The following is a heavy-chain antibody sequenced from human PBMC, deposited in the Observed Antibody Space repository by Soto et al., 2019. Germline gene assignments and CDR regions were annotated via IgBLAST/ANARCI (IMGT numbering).Heavy chain of an antibody. CDR3: ARVGAGNDDFWSGPNSPFDY. J-gene: IGHJ4*02. V-gene: IGHV1-18*01. CDR1: GYTFTSYG. D-gene: IGHD3-3*01. Sequence: ASVKVSCKASGYTFTSYGISWVRQAPGQGLEWMGWISAYNGNTNYAQKLQGRVTMTTDTSTSTAYMELRSLRSDDTAVYYCARVGAGNDDFWSGPNSPFDYWGQGPLVTVSS. CDR2: ISAYNGNT.